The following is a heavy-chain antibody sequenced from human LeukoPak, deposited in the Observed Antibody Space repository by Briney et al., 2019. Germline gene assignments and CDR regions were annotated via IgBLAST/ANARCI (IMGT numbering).Heavy chain of an antibody. CDR2: ISGSGGST. CDR3: AKDIRGSSTSCYPDY. V-gene: IGHV3-23*01. CDR1: GFTFSSYA. Sequence: GSLRLSCAASGFTFSSYAMSWVRQAPGKGLEWVSAISGSGGSTYYADSVEGRFTISRDNSKNTLYLQMNSLRAEDTAVYYCAKDIRGSSTSCYPDYWGQGTLVTVSS. J-gene: IGHJ4*02. D-gene: IGHD2-2*01.